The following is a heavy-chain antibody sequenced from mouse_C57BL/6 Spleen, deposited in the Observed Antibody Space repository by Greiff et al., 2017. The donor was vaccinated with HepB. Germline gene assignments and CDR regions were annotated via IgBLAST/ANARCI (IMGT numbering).Heavy chain of an antibody. CDR2: INPNNGGT. CDR1: GYTFTDYY. Sequence: EVQLQQSGPELVKPGASVKISCKASGYTFTDYYMNWVKQSHGKSLEWIGDINPNNGGTSYNQKFKGKATLTVDKSSSTAYMELSSLTSEDSAVYYCARSVDYYGSSPYYYAMDYWGQGTSVTVSS. D-gene: IGHD1-1*01. J-gene: IGHJ4*01. V-gene: IGHV1-26*01. CDR3: ARSVDYYGSSPYYYAMDY.